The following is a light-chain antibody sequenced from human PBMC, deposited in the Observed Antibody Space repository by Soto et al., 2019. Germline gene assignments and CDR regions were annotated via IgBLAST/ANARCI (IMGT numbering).Light chain of an antibody. CDR3: SSYTSSSTLYVV. CDR1: SSDVGGYNY. J-gene: IGLJ2*01. CDR2: DVS. V-gene: IGLV2-14*01. Sequence: QSVLTQPASVSGSPGQSITISGTGTSSDVGGYNYVSWYQQHPGKAPKLMIYDVSNRPSGVSNRFSGSKSGNTASLTISGLQAEDEADYYCSSYTSSSTLYVVFGGGTKVTVL.